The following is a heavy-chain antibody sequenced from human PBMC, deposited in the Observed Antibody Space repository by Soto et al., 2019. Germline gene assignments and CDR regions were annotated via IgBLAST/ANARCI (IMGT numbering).Heavy chain of an antibody. CDR2: ISSSSSYI. J-gene: IGHJ4*02. Sequence: GGSLRLSCAASGFTFSSYSMNWVRQAPGKGLEWVSSISSSSSYIYYADSVKGRFTISRDNAKNSLYLQMNSLRAEDTAVYYCAREGGSGSYYLYYFDYWGQGTLVTVSS. D-gene: IGHD1-26*01. V-gene: IGHV3-21*01. CDR1: GFTFSSYS. CDR3: AREGGSGSYYLYYFDY.